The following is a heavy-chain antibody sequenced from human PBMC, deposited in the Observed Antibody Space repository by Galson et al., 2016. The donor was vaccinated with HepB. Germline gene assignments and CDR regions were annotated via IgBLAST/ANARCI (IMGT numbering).Heavy chain of an antibody. CDR3: ARDHYFGMDF. Sequence: SVKVSCKASGGTFNSFTINWVRQAPGQGLEWTGWINPNSGVTKYAQKFQGWVTMTRDTSISAAYMELSRLRSDDTAVYYCARDHYFGMDFWGQGTTVTVSS. V-gene: IGHV1-2*04. J-gene: IGHJ6*02. CDR1: GGTFNSFT. CDR2: INPNSGVT.